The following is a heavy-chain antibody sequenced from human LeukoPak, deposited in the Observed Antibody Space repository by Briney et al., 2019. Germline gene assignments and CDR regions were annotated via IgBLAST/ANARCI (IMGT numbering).Heavy chain of an antibody. V-gene: IGHV1-2*02. CDR2: INPNSGGT. J-gene: IGHJ6*03. CDR1: GDTFTGSY. Sequence: WASVRVSCMASGDTFTGSYMHWVRQAPGQGLEWMGWINPNSGGTKYAQKFQGRVTMTRDTSISPAYMELSRLTSADTAVHYCARGGEYFLYMDVWAKGPRSPSP. CDR3: ARGGEYFLYMDV. D-gene: IGHD3-10*01.